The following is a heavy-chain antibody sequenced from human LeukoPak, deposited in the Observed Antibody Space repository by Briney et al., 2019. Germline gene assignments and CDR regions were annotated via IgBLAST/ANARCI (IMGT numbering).Heavy chain of an antibody. CDR3: ARDLINWNYSPAYYYYGMDV. CDR1: GGTYSSYA. V-gene: IGHV1-69*04. Sequence: SVTVSCKASGGTYSSYAISWVRHAPGQGLEWMGRIIPILGIANYAQKFQGRVTITADKSTSTAYMELSSLRSEDTAAYYCARDLINWNYSPAYYYYGMDVWGQGTTVTVSS. CDR2: IIPILGIA. D-gene: IGHD1-7*01. J-gene: IGHJ6*02.